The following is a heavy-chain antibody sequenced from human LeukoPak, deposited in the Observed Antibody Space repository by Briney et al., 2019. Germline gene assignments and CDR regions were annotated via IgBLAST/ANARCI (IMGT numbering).Heavy chain of an antibody. J-gene: IGHJ4*02. D-gene: IGHD4-11*01. V-gene: IGHV4-59*01. Sequence: SETLSLTCTVSGGSISSDYWSWIRHPTGKGLEWIGYIYYSGRTYYNPSLKSRITISVDTSKNQFAMDLNSGTAADTAVYYCARGFYSPHYWGQGTLVSVSS. CDR2: IYYSGRT. CDR3: ARGFYSPHY. CDR1: GGSISSDY.